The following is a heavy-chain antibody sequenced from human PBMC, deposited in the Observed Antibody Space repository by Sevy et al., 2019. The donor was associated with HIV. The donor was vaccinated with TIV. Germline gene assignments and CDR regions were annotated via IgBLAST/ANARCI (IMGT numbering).Heavy chain of an antibody. CDR3: ARDAGGGNSFDY. CDR1: GFTFGSYA. CDR2: KSYDGSSK. Sequence: GGSLRLSCAASGFTFGSYAMIWVRQAPGKGLEWVTVKSYDGSSKYYADSVKGRFTISRDNSKKKLYLQMNSLRAEDTAVYYCARDAGGGNSFDYWGQGTLVTVSS. D-gene: IGHD2-15*01. V-gene: IGHV3-30-3*01. J-gene: IGHJ4*02.